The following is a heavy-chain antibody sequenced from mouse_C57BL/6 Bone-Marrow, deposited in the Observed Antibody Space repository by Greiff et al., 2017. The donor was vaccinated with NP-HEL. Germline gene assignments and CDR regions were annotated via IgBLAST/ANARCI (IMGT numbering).Heavy chain of an antibody. Sequence: VQLQQSGAELVKPGASVKLSCTASGFNIKDYYMHWVKQRTEQGLEWIGRIDPEDGETKYAPQFQGKATITADPSSNTAYLQLSSLTSEDTAVYYGARGNYSNYRDAMDYWGQGTSVTVSS. CDR1: GFNIKDYY. D-gene: IGHD2-5*01. J-gene: IGHJ4*01. V-gene: IGHV14-2*01. CDR3: ARGNYSNYRDAMDY. CDR2: IDPEDGET.